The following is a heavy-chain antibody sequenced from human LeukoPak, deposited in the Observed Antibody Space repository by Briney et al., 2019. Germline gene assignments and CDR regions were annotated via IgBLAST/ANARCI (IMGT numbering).Heavy chain of an antibody. D-gene: IGHD3-10*01. Sequence: PGGSLRLSCAASGFTFSSYSMNWVRQAPGEGLEWVSSISSSSSYIYYADSVKGRFTISRDNAKNSLYLQMNSLRAEDTAVYYCARAAVLVSARYYYGSGSYYPFDPWGQGTLVTVSS. V-gene: IGHV3-21*01. J-gene: IGHJ5*02. CDR2: ISSSSSYI. CDR3: ARAAVLVSARYYYGSGSYYPFDP. CDR1: GFTFSSYS.